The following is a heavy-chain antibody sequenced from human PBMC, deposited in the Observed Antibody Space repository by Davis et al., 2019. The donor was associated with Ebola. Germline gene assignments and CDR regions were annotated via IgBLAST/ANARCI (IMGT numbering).Heavy chain of an antibody. J-gene: IGHJ6*02. CDR2: IDPSDSYT. CDR3: ATPVGVGSQLIGNYYYGMDV. V-gene: IGHV5-10-1*01. CDR1: GYRLPRYW. D-gene: IGHD2-15*01. Sequence: GESLKISCKGSGYRLPRYWISWVRQMPGKGLEWMGRIDPSDSYTNYSPSFQGHVTIPADKSISTAYLQWSSLKASDTAMYYCATPVGVGSQLIGNYYYGMDVWGQGTTVTVSS.